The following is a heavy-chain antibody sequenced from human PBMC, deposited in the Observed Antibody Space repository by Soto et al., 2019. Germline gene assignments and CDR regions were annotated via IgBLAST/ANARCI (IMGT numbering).Heavy chain of an antibody. CDR2: IKRDGSSI. D-gene: IGHD3-16*01. V-gene: IGHV3-74*01. CDR1: GFTFSNYW. CDR3: ARDGGRYGDFNY. J-gene: IGHJ4*02. Sequence: EVQLVESGGGLVQPGGSLRLSCAASGFTFSNYWMDWVRQAPGKGLVWVSRIKRDGSSISYADSVKGRVTISRDNAKNTLDLKMNSVRAEETSEYHCARDGGRYGDFNYWGQGTLVTVAS.